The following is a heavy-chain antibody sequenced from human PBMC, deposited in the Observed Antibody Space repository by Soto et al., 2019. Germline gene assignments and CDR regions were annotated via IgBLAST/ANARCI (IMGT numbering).Heavy chain of an antibody. CDR1: GFVFANYA. V-gene: IGHV3-23*01. D-gene: IGHD6-25*01. Sequence: GGSLRLSCTASGFVFANYAMSWVRQAPGRGLEWVSGISASGGTTYDAGSVRGRFTISRDNSKNTLYLQMNSVRAEDTATYYCAKEKSGGFYYFDYWGQGTLVTVSS. CDR3: AKEKSGGFYYFDY. CDR2: ISASGGTT. J-gene: IGHJ4*02.